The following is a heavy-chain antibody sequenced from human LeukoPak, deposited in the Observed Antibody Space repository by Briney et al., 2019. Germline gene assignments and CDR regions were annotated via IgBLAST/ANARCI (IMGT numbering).Heavy chain of an antibody. CDR1: GFTFSTYA. D-gene: IGHD1-26*01. J-gene: IGHJ4*02. Sequence: GGSLRLSCAASGFTFSTYAMHWVRQAPGKGLEYISSISSNGGSTYYADSVKGRFTISRDNSESTLYLQMGSLRAEDMAVYYCARSSAVVGATTFDYWGQGTLVTVSS. CDR2: ISSNGGST. V-gene: IGHV3-64*02. CDR3: ARSSAVVGATTFDY.